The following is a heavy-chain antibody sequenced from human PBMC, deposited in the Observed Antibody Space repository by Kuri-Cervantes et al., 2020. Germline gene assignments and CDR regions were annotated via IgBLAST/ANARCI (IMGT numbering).Heavy chain of an antibody. Sequence: GSLRLSCAASGFTFSDYYMSWIRQAPGKGLQWIGSIYHSGATFENPSLRSRLTISVDTSKNQFSLRLRSVTAADTALYYCAREDQTFDIWGQGTMVTVSS. CDR2: IYHSGAT. V-gene: IGHV4-38-2*02. CDR3: AREDQTFDI. J-gene: IGHJ3*02. CDR1: GFTFSDYY.